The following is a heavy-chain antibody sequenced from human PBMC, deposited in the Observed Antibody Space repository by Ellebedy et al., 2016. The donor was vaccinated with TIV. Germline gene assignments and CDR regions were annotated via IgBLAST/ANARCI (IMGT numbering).Heavy chain of an antibody. Sequence: SVKVSXKASGGTFSSYAISWVRQAPGQGLEWMGGIIPIFGTANYAQKFQGRVTITADKSTSTAYMELSSLRSEDTAVYYCARDEYLGEPLGFDYWGQGTLVTVSS. D-gene: IGHD3-16*01. CDR1: GGTFSSYA. J-gene: IGHJ4*02. V-gene: IGHV1-69*06. CDR2: IIPIFGTA. CDR3: ARDEYLGEPLGFDY.